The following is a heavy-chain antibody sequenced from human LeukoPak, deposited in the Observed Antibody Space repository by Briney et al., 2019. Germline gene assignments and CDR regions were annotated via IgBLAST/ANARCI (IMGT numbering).Heavy chain of an antibody. J-gene: IGHJ4*02. V-gene: IGHV3-23*01. CDR1: GFTFSSYA. Sequence: PGGSLRLSCAASGFTFSSYAMTWVRQAPGKGLEWVSAISGSGGSTYYADSVKGRFTISRDNSRNTLYLQMNSLRAEDTAVYYCATSPGMEVDYWGQGTLVTVSS. CDR2: ISGSGGST. CDR3: ATSPGMEVDY. D-gene: IGHD6-13*01.